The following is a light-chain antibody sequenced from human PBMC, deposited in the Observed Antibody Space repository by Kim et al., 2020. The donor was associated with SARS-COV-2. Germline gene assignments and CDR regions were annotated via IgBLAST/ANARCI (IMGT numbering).Light chain of an antibody. CDR2: KDS. J-gene: IGLJ2*01. V-gene: IGLV3-25*03. Sequence: PGQTARITCAGDALPKQYAYWYQQKPGQAPVLVIYKDSERPSGIPERFSGSSSGTTVTLTISGVQAEDEADYYCQSADSSGTYVVFGGGTQLTVL. CDR3: QSADSSGTYVV. CDR1: ALPKQY.